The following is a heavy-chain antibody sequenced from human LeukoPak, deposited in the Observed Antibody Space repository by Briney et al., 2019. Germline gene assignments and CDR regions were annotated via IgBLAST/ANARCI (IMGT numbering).Heavy chain of an antibody. CDR1: GFTFSNYA. D-gene: IGHD4-11*01. V-gene: IGHV3-23*01. CDR3: AKDRVTTVTTFFSQFDY. CDR2: ITGSGDKT. Sequence: PGGSLRLSCAASGFTFSNYAMSWVRQAPGKGLEWVSGITGSGDKTSYTDSLKGRFTISRDNSKNTLFLQISSLRADDTAVYYCAKDRVTTVTTFFSQFDYWGQGTLVTVSS. J-gene: IGHJ4*02.